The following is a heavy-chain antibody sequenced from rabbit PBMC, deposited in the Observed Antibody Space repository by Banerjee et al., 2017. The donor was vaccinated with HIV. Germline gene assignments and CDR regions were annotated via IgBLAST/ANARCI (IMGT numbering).Heavy chain of an antibody. CDR2: INTSTGNT. CDR3: ARGTSSSGDYSGSLNL. CDR1: GFSFTNKYV. D-gene: IGHD1-1*01. V-gene: IGHV1S45*01. Sequence: QEQLEESGGDLVKPEGSLTLTCKASGFSFTNKYVMCWVRQAPGKGLEWIACINTSTGNTVYANWAKGRFTISKTSSTTVTLQMTSLTAADTATYFCARGTSSSGDYSGSLNLWGPGTLVTVS. J-gene: IGHJ4*01.